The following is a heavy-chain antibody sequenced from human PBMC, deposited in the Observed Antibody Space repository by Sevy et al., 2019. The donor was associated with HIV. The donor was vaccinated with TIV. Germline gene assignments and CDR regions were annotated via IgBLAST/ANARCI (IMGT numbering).Heavy chain of an antibody. V-gene: IGHV3-49*03. D-gene: IGHD4-17*01. J-gene: IGHJ3*02. CDR2: IRSKAYGGTT. Sequence: GGSLRLSCTASGFTFGDYAMSWFRQAPGKGLEWVGFIRSKAYGGTTEYAASVKGRFTISRDDSKSIAYLQMNSLKTEDTAVYYCTRNYGVGAFDIWGQRTMVTVSS. CDR1: GFTFGDYA. CDR3: TRNYGVGAFDI.